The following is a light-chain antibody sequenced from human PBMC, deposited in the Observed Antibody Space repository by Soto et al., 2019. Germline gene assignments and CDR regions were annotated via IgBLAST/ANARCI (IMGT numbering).Light chain of an antibody. CDR1: RNIITW. V-gene: IGKV1-12*01. CDR2: AAS. J-gene: IGKJ4*01. CDR3: HQANTLPLT. Sequence: DFQMTQSPSSVSASVGDRVTITCRASRNIITWLAWYQQKPGKAPKLLIYAASTLQSGVPSRFSGSGSGTDFTLTISNLQPEDFATYYCHQANTLPLTFGGGTKVEIK.